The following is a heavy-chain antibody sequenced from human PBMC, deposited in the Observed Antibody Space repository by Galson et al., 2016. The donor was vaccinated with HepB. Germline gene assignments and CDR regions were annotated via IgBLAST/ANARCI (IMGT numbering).Heavy chain of an antibody. V-gene: IGHV3-30*03. CDR2: MSYDGTKK. D-gene: IGHD1-26*01. J-gene: IGHJ4*02. CDR1: GFTFSSYW. Sequence: SLRLSCAASGFTFSSYWMIWVRQTPGKGLEWVAVMSYDGTKKYHAESVKGRFTISRDNSKSTLYLQMNSLRAEDTAVYFGARDYSVGAISDYWGQGTLVTVSS. CDR3: ARDYSVGAISDY.